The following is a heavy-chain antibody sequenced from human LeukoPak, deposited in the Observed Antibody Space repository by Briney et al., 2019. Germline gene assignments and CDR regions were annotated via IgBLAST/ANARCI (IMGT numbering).Heavy chain of an antibody. CDR3: VGNGYYSVDY. Sequence: SETLSLTCTVSGGSISSNWWRWVRHYPGKGLEWIGEIYGSGTTNYNPSLKSRVTTSVDQSKRQFSLKLNSVTAADTAVYYCVGNGYYSVDYWGQGTLVTVSS. J-gene: IGHJ4*02. D-gene: IGHD3-22*01. V-gene: IGHV4-4*02. CDR2: IYGSGTT. CDR1: GGSISSNW.